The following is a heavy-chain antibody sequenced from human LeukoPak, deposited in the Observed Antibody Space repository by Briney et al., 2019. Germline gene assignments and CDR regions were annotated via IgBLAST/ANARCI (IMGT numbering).Heavy chain of an antibody. J-gene: IGHJ6*02. V-gene: IGHV3-66*01. CDR2: IYSGGST. CDR3: ARDFMSGSYYPLYYYGMDV. Sequence: GGSLRLSCAASGFTVSSNYMSWVRQAPGKGLEWVSVIYSGGSTYYADSVKGRFTISRDNSKNTLYLQMNSLRAEDTAVYYCARDFMSGSYYPLYYYGMDVWGQGTTVTVSS. D-gene: IGHD1-26*01. CDR1: GFTVSSNY.